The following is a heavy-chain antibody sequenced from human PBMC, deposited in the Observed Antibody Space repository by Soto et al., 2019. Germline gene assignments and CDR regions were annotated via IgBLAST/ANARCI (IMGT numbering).Heavy chain of an antibody. CDR2: IYPGDSDT. CDR1: GYSFTSYW. CDR3: ARHIPRITPFPNWFDP. J-gene: IGHJ5*02. Sequence: GESLKISCKGSGYSFTSYWIGWVRQMPGKGLEWMGIIYPGDSDTRYSPSFQGQVTISADKSISTAYLQWSSLKASDTAMYYCARHIPRITPFPNWFDPWGQGTLVTVSS. V-gene: IGHV5-51*01. D-gene: IGHD3-10*01.